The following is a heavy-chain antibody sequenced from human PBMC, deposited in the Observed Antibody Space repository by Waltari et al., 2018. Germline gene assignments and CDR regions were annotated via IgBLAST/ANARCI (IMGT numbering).Heavy chain of an antibody. Sequence: EVQLVESGGGLVQPGGSLRLSCAASGLPFNTYWMKWIRQAPGKGLEWVANINPDGSQKFYVDSVKGRFTVSRDNAQNSLYLQMNNLRAEDTAVYYCTTLARGESGDYWGQGTLVTVSS. J-gene: IGHJ4*02. D-gene: IGHD3-10*01. CDR3: TTLARGESGDY. V-gene: IGHV3-7*01. CDR1: GLPFNTYW. CDR2: INPDGSQK.